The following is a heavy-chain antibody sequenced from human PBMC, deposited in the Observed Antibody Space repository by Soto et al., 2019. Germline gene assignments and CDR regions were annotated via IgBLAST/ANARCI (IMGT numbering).Heavy chain of an antibody. J-gene: IGHJ6*02. D-gene: IGHD3-22*01. CDR2: ISGSGGST. CDR1: GFTFSSYA. Sequence: GGSLRLSCAASGFTFSSYAMSWVRQAPGKGLEWVSAISGSGGSTYYADSVKGRFTISRDNSKNTLYLQMNSLRAGDTAVYYCAKDIRPYYYDSSGYYSPISYYYYGMDVWGQGTTVTVSS. V-gene: IGHV3-23*01. CDR3: AKDIRPYYYDSSGYYSPISYYYYGMDV.